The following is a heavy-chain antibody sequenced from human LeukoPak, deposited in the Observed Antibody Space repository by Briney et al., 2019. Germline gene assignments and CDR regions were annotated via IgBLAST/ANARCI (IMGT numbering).Heavy chain of an antibody. D-gene: IGHD3-10*01. CDR2: IYYSGTT. Sequence: GSLRLSCAASGFTFSSYAMSWVRQAPGKGLEWIGTIYYSGTTYYNPSLKSRVTVSVDTSKSQFSLKLSSVTAADTAVYYCARLLYGSGSSGDYWGQGTLVTVSP. CDR3: ARLLYGSGSSGDY. V-gene: IGHV4-39*01. CDR1: GFTFSSYA. J-gene: IGHJ4*02.